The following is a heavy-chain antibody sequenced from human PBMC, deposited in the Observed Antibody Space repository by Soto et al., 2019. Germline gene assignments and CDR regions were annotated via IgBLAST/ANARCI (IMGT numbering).Heavy chain of an antibody. V-gene: IGHV1-2*02. CDR3: ASASPANYFDT. J-gene: IGHJ4*02. CDR2: INPHTGVT. Sequence: ASVNVSCKTFGYKFIGFYLHWVRQAPGQGPELMGFINPHTGVTSYAQKFEGRVTLTRXXXXXXAXMXVAXXXSDDTAIYSCASASPANYFDTWGLGTLVTVSS. CDR1: GYKFIGFY.